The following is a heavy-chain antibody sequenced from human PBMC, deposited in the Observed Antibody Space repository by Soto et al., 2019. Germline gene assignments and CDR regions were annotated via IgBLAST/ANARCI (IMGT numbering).Heavy chain of an antibody. CDR2: IYSGGST. CDR1: GFTVSSNY. D-gene: IGHD1-26*01. Sequence: GGSLRLSCAASGFTVSSNYMSWVRQAPGKGLEWVSVIYSGGSTYYADSVKGRFTISRDNSKNTLYLQMNSLRAEDTAVYYCARLVSGDWFDPSGQGTLVTVSS. J-gene: IGHJ5*02. V-gene: IGHV3-66*04. CDR3: ARLVSGDWFDP.